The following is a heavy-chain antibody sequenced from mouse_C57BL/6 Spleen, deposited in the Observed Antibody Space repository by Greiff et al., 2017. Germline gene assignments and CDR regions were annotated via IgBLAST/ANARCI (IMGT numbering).Heavy chain of an antibody. J-gene: IGHJ2*01. V-gene: IGHV1-9*01. D-gene: IGHD1-1*01. CDR3: ARGGGSSIHFDY. CDR2: ILPGSGST. CDR1: GYTFTGYW. Sequence: QVQLQQSGAELMKPGASVKLSCKATGYTFTGYWIEWVKQRPGHGLEWIGEILPGSGSTNYNEKFKGKATFTAVTSSNTAYMQLSSLTTEDSAIYYCARGGGSSIHFDYWGQGTTLTVSS.